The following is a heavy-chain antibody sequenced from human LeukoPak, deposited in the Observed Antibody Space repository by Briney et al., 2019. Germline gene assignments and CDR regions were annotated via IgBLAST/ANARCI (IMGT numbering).Heavy chain of an antibody. Sequence: GGSLRLSCVVSRLTFNSNAMYWVRQAPGKGLEWVSGISVSGGSEYYADSVKGRFSVFRDNSKHTVYLQMNSLRAEDTAVYFCASHAHDYDSSGYFDSWGQGALVTVSS. CDR3: ASHAHDYDSSGYFDS. J-gene: IGHJ4*02. CDR2: ISVSGGSE. D-gene: IGHD3-22*01. CDR1: RLTFNSNA. V-gene: IGHV3-23*01.